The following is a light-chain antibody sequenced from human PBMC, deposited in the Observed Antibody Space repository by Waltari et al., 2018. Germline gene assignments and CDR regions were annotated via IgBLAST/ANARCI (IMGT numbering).Light chain of an antibody. CDR2: TVS. J-gene: IGKJ1*01. Sequence: DIQMTQSPSSLSASVGDRVTITCRASQSITSSLNWYQHKPGKATKLLIHTVSSLQSGVPLRFSGSGSGTDFTLTISSLQPGDFATFSCQQSYYAPWTFGQGTKVEIK. CDR3: QQSYYAPWT. V-gene: IGKV1-39*01. CDR1: QSITSS.